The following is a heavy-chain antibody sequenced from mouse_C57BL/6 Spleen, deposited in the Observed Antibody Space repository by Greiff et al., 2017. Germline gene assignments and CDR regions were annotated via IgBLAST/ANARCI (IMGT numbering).Heavy chain of an antibody. Sequence: QVQLQQSGAELVKPGASVKISCKASGYAFSSYWMNWVKQRPGKGLEWIGQIYPGDGDTNYNGKFKGKATLTADKSSSTAYMQLSSLTSEDSAVYFCARNPLTGSYAMDYWGQGTSVTVSS. D-gene: IGHD4-1*01. CDR1: GYAFSSYW. V-gene: IGHV1-80*01. CDR2: IYPGDGDT. CDR3: ARNPLTGSYAMDY. J-gene: IGHJ4*01.